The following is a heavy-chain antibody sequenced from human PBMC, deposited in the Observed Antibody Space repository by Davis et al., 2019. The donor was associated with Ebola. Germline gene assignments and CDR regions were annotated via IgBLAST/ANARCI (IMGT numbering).Heavy chain of an antibody. CDR1: GFTFSSYEM. D-gene: IGHD4-17*01. CDR3: AREGGYGDHVLDNAFDI. CDR2: IYHSGST. V-gene: IGHV4/OR15-8*01. J-gene: IGHJ3*02. Sequence: ESLKISCAASGFTFSSYEMNWVRQAPGKGLEWIGEIYHSGSTNYNPSLKSRVTISVDKSKNQFSLKLSSVTAADTAVYYCAREGGYGDHVLDNAFDIWGQGTMVTVSS.